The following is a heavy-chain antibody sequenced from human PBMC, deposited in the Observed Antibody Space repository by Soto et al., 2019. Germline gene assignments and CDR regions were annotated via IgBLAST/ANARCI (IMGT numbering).Heavy chain of an antibody. J-gene: IGHJ6*02. CDR1: GFTFSSYA. D-gene: IGHD5-12*01. CDR3: AKDDGYSGYENMDV. Sequence: SGGSLRLSCAASGFTFSSYAMSWVRQAPGKGLEWVSAISGSGGSTYYADSVKGRFTISRDNSKNTLYLQMNSLRAEDTAVYYCAKDDGYSGYENMDVWGQGTTVTVS. CDR2: ISGSGGST. V-gene: IGHV3-23*01.